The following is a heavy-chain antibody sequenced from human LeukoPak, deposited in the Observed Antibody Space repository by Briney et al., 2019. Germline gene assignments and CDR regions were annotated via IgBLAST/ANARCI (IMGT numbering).Heavy chain of an antibody. Sequence: GGSLRLSCAASGFTFSSYGMHWVRQAPGKGLEWVSAISGSGGSTYYADSVKGRFTISRDNAKNTLYLQMNSLRAEDTSVYYCATSSYGGNFGLFDYWGQGILVTVSS. CDR2: ISGSGGST. J-gene: IGHJ4*02. D-gene: IGHD4-23*01. CDR1: GFTFSSYG. CDR3: ATSSYGGNFGLFDY. V-gene: IGHV3-23*01.